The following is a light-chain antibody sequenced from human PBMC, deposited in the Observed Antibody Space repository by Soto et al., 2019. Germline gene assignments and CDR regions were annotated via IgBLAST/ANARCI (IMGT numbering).Light chain of an antibody. Sequence: AIRRARSPSSLARGVGGRVSRACGASQGIGNDLGWYQQKPGKAPKLLIYAASNLPSGVPSRFSDTGSGTDFTLTISGLQPDDFATYSCLQDSNYPLTFGGGTKVDNK. J-gene: IGKJ4*01. CDR3: LQDSNYPLT. CDR2: AAS. V-gene: IGKV1-6*01. CDR1: QGIGND.